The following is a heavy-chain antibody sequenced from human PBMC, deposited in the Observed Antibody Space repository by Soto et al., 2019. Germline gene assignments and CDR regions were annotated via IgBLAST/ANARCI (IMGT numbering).Heavy chain of an antibody. Sequence: GGSLRLSCVASGFVFKNYEVNWVRQAPGKGLEWISYISNSGNTIYVADSMRGRFTISRDNAKNSLFLQMNSLRADDTAVYYCARDIDNRDYYYGLDVWGQGXTVTVSS. CDR2: ISNSGNTI. CDR1: GFVFKNYE. CDR3: ARDIDNRDYYYGLDV. J-gene: IGHJ6*02. V-gene: IGHV3-48*03. D-gene: IGHD1-20*01.